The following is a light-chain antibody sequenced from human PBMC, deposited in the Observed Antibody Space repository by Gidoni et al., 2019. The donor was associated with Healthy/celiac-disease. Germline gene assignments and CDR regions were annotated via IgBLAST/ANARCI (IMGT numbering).Light chain of an antibody. V-gene: IGKV3-15*01. CDR3: QQYNNWHPLT. CDR1: QSVSSN. J-gene: IGKJ4*01. Sequence: EIVMTQSPATLSVSPGERATLSCRASQSVSSNLAGYQQKPGQAPRLLIYGASTRATCIPARFSGSGSGTEFTLTISSLQSEDFAVYYCQQYNNWHPLTFXGXTKVEIK. CDR2: GAS.